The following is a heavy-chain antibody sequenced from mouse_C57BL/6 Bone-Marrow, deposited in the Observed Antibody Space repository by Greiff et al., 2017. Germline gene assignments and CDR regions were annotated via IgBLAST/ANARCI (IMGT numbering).Heavy chain of an antibody. Sequence: EVHLVESGGGLVKPGGSLKLSCAASGFTFSSYAMSWVRKTPEKRLEWVATISDGGSYTYYPDNVKGRFTISRDNAKNNLYLQMSHLKSEDTAMYYCARDDVVSHFDYWGQGTTLTVSS. CDR1: GFTFSSYA. J-gene: IGHJ2*01. CDR2: ISDGGSYT. V-gene: IGHV5-4*01. CDR3: ARDDVVSHFDY. D-gene: IGHD1-1*01.